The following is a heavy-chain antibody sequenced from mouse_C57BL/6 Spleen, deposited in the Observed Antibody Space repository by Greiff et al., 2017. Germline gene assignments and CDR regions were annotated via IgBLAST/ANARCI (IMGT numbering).Heavy chain of an antibody. CDR3: ARQDGNYYYFDY. CDR2: IHPNSGST. V-gene: IGHV1-64*01. D-gene: IGHD2-1*01. J-gene: IGHJ2*01. CDR1: GYTFTSYW. Sequence: QVQLQQSGAELVKPGASVKLSCKASGYTFTSYWMHWVKQRPGQGLEWIGMIHPNSGSTNYNEKFKSKATLTVDKSSSTAYMQLSSLTSEDSAVYYCARQDGNYYYFDYWGQGTTLTVSS.